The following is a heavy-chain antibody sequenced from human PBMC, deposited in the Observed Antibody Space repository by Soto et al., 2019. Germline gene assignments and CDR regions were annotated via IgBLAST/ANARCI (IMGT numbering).Heavy chain of an antibody. J-gene: IGHJ4*02. CDR1: GGSISSGGYS. CDR2: MYHSGST. CDR3: ARGYGRNFDY. D-gene: IGHD5-18*01. Sequence: PSETLSLTCAVSGGSISSGGYSWSWIRQPPGKGLEWIGYMYHSGSTYYNPSLKGRVTISIDRSKNQFSLKLSSVTAADTAVYYCARGYGRNFDYWGQGTLVTVSS. V-gene: IGHV4-30-2*01.